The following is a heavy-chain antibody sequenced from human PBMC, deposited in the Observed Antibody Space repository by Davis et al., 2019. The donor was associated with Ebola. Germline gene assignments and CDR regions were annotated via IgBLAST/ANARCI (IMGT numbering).Heavy chain of an antibody. CDR2: IKQDGSEK. Sequence: GGSLRLSYAASGFTFTGFWMSWVRQAPGKGLEWVANIKQDGSEKYYVNSVKGRFIISRDNAKNSLYLQMNSLRAEDTAVYYCARRSSQALDWGQGTLVTVSS. CDR1: GFTFTGFW. V-gene: IGHV3-7*01. J-gene: IGHJ1*01. CDR3: ARRSSQALD. D-gene: IGHD6-6*01.